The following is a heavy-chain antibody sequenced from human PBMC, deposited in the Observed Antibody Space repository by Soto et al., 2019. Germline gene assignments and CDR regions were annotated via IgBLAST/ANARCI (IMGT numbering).Heavy chain of an antibody. Sequence: PGGSLRLSCTGSGFDFGDYYMSWIRQAPGKGLEWVSYIDSGDGTTYYTDSVKGRFTISRDNAKKTVYLQMSSLRAEDTALCYCVRPYYSSSWFPFDRWGQGTLVTVSS. CDR1: GFDFGDYY. CDR2: IDSGDGTT. CDR3: VRPYYSSSWFPFDR. J-gene: IGHJ4*02. D-gene: IGHD6-13*01. V-gene: IGHV3-11*01.